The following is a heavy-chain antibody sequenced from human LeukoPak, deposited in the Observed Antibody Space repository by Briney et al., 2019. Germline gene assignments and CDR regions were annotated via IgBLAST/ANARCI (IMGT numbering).Heavy chain of an antibody. Sequence: GASLNVSCPASGYGFTEYYVHWLRQAPGKGLEGMGWINQSRGAKIYAQKFQGRVTIKRDRFNTTAYMEINSLVSDDTAVYYCARGLQINSFGAFVDLWGQGTLVTVS. CDR1: GYGFTEYY. J-gene: IGHJ5*02. CDR2: INQSRGAK. D-gene: IGHD3-10*01. CDR3: ARGLQINSFGAFVDL. V-gene: IGHV1-2*02.